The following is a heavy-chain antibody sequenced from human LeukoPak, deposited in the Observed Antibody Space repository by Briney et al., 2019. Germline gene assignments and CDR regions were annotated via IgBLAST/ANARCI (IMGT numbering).Heavy chain of an antibody. CDR2: IWYDGSNK. J-gene: IGHJ4*02. CDR3: AKDRQENELYCGGDCYSGTAFDY. CDR1: GFTFSSYG. V-gene: IGHV3-33*06. D-gene: IGHD2-21*02. Sequence: GGSLRLSCAASGFTFSSYGMHWVRQAPGKGLEWVAVIWYDGSNKYYADSVKGRFTISRDNSKNTLYLQMNSLRAEDTAVYYCAKDRQENELYCGGDCYSGTAFDYWGQGTLVTVSS.